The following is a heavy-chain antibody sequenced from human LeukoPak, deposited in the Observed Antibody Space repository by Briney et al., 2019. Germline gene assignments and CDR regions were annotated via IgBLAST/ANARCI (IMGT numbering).Heavy chain of an antibody. J-gene: IGHJ3*02. Sequence: GGSLRLSCAASGFTFSSYSMNWVRQAPGKGLEWVSCISSSGSYIYYADSVKGRFTISRDNAKNSLYLQMNSLRAEDTAVYYCARELDHGDIWGQETMVTVSS. D-gene: IGHD3/OR15-3a*01. CDR1: GFTFSSYS. CDR3: ARELDHGDI. CDR2: ISSSGSYI. V-gene: IGHV3-21*01.